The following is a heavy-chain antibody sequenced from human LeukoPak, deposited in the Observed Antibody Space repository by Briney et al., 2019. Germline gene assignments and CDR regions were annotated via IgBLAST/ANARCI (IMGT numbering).Heavy chain of an antibody. D-gene: IGHD3-10*01. CDR2: IFHTGST. CDR3: ARQEQAYYYAPYAFDI. V-gene: IGHV4-30-2*01. J-gene: IGHJ3*02. CDR1: GDSISSAAYS. Sequence: PSQTLSLTCVVSGDSISSAAYSWSWIRQPPGKGLEWIGYIFHTGSTFYNPSLKSRVTISIDTSKNQFSLEFASVTAADTAVYYCARQEQAYYYAPYAFDIWGQGTMVTVSS.